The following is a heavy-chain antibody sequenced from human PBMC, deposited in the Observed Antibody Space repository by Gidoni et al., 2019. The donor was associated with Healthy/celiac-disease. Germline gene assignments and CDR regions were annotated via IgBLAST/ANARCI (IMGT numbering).Heavy chain of an antibody. CDR2: IWYDGSNK. CDR3: AREYGSGSYYNRKSNYYYYYGMDV. V-gene: IGHV3-33*01. J-gene: IGHJ6*02. D-gene: IGHD3-10*01. CDR1: SSYG. Sequence: SSYGMHWVRQAPGKGLEWVAVIWYDGSNKYYADSVKGRFTISRDNSKNTLYLQMNSLRAEDTAVYYCAREYGSGSYYNRKSNYYYYYGMDVWGQGTTVTVSS.